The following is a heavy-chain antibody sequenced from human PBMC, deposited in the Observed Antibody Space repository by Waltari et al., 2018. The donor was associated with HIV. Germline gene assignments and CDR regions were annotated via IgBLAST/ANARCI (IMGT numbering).Heavy chain of an antibody. V-gene: IGHV3-64*01. CDR2: ISSNGGTT. Sequence: DVHLVQSGGGLVQPGESLRLSCEASGFTFSTYGMNWVRQAPGRGLEYVAGISSNGGTTSYANSVKGRFTISRDNSKNTLYLQMGSLRAEDTAVYYCARTNYYDYWGQGALVTVSS. J-gene: IGHJ4*02. D-gene: IGHD2-8*01. CDR1: GFTFSTYG. CDR3: ARTNYYDY.